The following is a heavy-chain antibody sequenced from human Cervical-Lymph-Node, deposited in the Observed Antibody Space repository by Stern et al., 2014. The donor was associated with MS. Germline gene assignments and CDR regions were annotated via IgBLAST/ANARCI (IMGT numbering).Heavy chain of an antibody. CDR2: INLSDGAT. V-gene: IGHV1-46*03. CDR1: GYTFIDYY. Sequence: QDQLVQSGADVKKPGASVTVSCRTSGYTFIDYYIHWVRQAPGQGLEWMGIINLSDGATTYAQKVQGRVTMTRDTSTNTAYMQLGSLTSEDTAVFFCAREGADNDAFDVWGQGTMVTVSS. J-gene: IGHJ3*01. D-gene: IGHD1-26*01. CDR3: AREGADNDAFDV.